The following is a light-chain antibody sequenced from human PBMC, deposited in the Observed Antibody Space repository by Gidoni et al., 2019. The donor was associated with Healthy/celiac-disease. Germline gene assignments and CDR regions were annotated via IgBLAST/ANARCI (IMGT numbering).Light chain of an antibody. Sequence: QSVLTQPPSASGTPGPRVTISCSGSSSNIGSNTVNWYQQLPGTAPKLLNYSNNQRPSGVPDRFSGSKSGTSASLAISGLQAEDEADYYCAAWDDSLNGHWVFGGGTKLTVL. J-gene: IGLJ3*02. CDR2: SNN. CDR1: SSNIGSNT. V-gene: IGLV1-44*01. CDR3: AAWDDSLNGHWV.